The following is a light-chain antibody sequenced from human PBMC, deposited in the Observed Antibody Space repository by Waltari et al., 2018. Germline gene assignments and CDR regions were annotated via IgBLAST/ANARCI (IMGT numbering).Light chain of an antibody. CDR2: DVT. V-gene: IGLV2-14*03. CDR1: SSDVGGYNY. J-gene: IGLJ2*01. CDR3: SSYTSISTLV. Sequence: QSALTQPASVSGSPGKSITISCTGTSSDVGGYNYFSWYQQYPGKAPIFIIYDVTHRPSGVSNRFSGSKSGNTASLTISGLQPEDEADYYCSSYTSISTLVFGGGTKLTVL.